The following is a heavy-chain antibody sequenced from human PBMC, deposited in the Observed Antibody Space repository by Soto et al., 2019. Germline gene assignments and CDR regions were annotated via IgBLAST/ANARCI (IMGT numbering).Heavy chain of an antibody. Sequence: PGGSLRLSCAASGFTVSSNYMSWVRQAPGKGLEWVSVIYSGGSTYYADSVKGRFTISRHNSKNTLYLQMNSLRAEDTAVYYCKRGLGGGDWPGDGMDVWGQGTTVTVSS. CDR1: GFTVSSNY. J-gene: IGHJ6*02. D-gene: IGHD2-21*02. V-gene: IGHV3-53*04. CDR3: KRGLGGGDWPGDGMDV. CDR2: IYSGGST.